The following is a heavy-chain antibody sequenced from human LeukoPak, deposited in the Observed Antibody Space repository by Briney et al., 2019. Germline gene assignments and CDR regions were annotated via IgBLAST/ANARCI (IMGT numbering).Heavy chain of an antibody. V-gene: IGHV3-20*04. CDR3: ARGVTMIRYDAFDI. Sequence: GGSLRLSCAASGFTFDDYGMSWVRQAPGKGLEWVSGINWSGGSTGYADSVKGRFTISRDNAKNSLYLQMSSLRAEDTALYYCARGVTMIRYDAFDIWGQGTTVTVSS. J-gene: IGHJ3*02. CDR2: INWSGGST. CDR1: GFTFDDYG. D-gene: IGHD3-22*01.